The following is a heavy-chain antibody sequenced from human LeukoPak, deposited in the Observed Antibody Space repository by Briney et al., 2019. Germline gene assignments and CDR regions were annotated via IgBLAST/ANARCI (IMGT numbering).Heavy chain of an antibody. CDR1: GGFIISGGSY. CDR3: SRRDCSQSNCFYWYFDV. Sequence: SETLSLTCTVSGGFIISGGSYWGWIRQPPGKGLEWIGSVYYSGISYYNPSLRSRVSISVDTSNQFSLRLSAVTAADTAVYYCSRRDCSQSNCFYWYFDVWGRGTLLTVSS. V-gene: IGHV4-39*07. J-gene: IGHJ2*01. CDR2: VYYSGIS. D-gene: IGHD2-15*01.